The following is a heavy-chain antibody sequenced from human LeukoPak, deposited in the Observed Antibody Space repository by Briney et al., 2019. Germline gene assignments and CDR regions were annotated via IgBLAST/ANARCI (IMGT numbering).Heavy chain of an antibody. CDR1: GYNLKSYC. D-gene: IGHD2-2*01. J-gene: IGHJ5*02. CDR3: ARLPGDAPFDH. CDR2: IYPGDSDA. Sequence: GESLKLHRRCSGYNLKSYCIRGLHQMPGKGLEWMGIIYPGDSDARYSPSFQGQVTISADKTISTAYLQWSSLKASDTAMYYCARLPGDAPFDHWGQGTLVAVSS. V-gene: IGHV5-51*07.